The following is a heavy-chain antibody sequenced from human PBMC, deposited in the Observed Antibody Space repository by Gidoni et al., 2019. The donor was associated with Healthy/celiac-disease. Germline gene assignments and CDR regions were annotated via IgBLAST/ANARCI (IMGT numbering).Heavy chain of an antibody. Sequence: QLQLQESGPGLVTPSETLSLTCTVSGGSISSSSYYWGWIRQPPGKGLEWIGSIYYSGSTYYNPSLKSRVTISVDTSKNQFSLKLSSVTAAYTAVYYCARQSRDYGDYNPLYPDYWGQGTLVTVSS. CDR2: IYYSGST. J-gene: IGHJ4*02. V-gene: IGHV4-39*01. CDR3: ARQSRDYGDYNPLYPDY. D-gene: IGHD4-17*01. CDR1: GGSISSSSYY.